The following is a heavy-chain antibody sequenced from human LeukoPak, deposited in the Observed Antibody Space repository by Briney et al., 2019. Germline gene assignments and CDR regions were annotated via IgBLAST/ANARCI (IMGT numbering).Heavy chain of an antibody. CDR1: GSTFSTFA. V-gene: IGHV3-30-3*01. CDR3: ARDKDYGGNFMGYYFDY. Sequence: GGSLRLSCAASGSTFSTFAMHWVRQAPGKGLDWVAIISYDGSKTYYADSVKGRFTISRDNSKNTLYLQMNSLRAEDTAVYYCARDKDYGGNFMGYYFDYWGQGTLVTVSS. CDR2: ISYDGSKT. D-gene: IGHD4-23*01. J-gene: IGHJ4*02.